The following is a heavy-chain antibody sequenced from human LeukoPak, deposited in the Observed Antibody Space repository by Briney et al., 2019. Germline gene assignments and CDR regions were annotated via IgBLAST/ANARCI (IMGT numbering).Heavy chain of an antibody. CDR2: ISGSGAST. CDR1: GFSFSGYA. J-gene: IGHJ4*02. D-gene: IGHD2-2*02. V-gene: IGHV3-23*01. CDR3: AKGSRGYTNYYFDY. Sequence: GGSLRLSCASSGFSFSGYAMIWVRQAPGKGLELVSTISGSGASTFCADSVRGRFITSKDIPSNTVYLQMNSLRAEDTAVYYCAKGSRGYTNYYFDYWGQGALVTVSS.